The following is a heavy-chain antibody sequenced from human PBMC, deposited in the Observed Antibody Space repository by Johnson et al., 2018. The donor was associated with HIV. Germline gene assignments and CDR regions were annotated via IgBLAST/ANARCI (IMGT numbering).Heavy chain of an antibody. V-gene: IGHV3-7*01. CDR1: GFTFSSYW. D-gene: IGHD3-16*01. CDR2: IKQDGSEK. Sequence: VQLVESGGGLVQPGGSLRLSCEASGFTFSSYWMSWVRQAPGKGLEWVANIKQDGSEKYYVGSVEGRFTISRDNTKSSLFLPMNSLRGEDTAVYYCANNLGAAGGAFDSWGQVTTVTVSS. J-gene: IGHJ3*02. CDR3: ANNLGAAGGAFDS.